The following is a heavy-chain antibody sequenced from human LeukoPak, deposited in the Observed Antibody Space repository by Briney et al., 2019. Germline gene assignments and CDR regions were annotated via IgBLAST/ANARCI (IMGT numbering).Heavy chain of an antibody. CDR3: ARVGLIAGRPDYYYGMDV. V-gene: IGHV3-7*03. CDR1: GFTFSSYW. Sequence: GGSLRLSCAASGFTFSSYWMSWVRQAPGRGLEWVANIKQDGSEKHYVVSMKGRFTISRDNTKNSLYLQVNSLRAEDTAVYFCARVGLIAGRPDYYYGMDVWGQGTTVTVSS. CDR2: IKQDGSEK. D-gene: IGHD6-6*01. J-gene: IGHJ6*02.